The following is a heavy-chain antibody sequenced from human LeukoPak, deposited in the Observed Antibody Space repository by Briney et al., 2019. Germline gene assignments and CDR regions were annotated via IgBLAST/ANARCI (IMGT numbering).Heavy chain of an antibody. D-gene: IGHD5-18*01. V-gene: IGHV3-30-3*01. CDR3: ARDGYSYGSDY. Sequence: GGSLRLSCAASGFGLSSHWMTWVRLAPGKGLEWVAVISYDGSNKYYADSVKGRFTISRDNSKNKLYLQMNSLRAEDTAVYYCARDGYSYGSDYWGQGTLVTVSS. CDR1: GFGLSSHW. J-gene: IGHJ4*02. CDR2: ISYDGSNK.